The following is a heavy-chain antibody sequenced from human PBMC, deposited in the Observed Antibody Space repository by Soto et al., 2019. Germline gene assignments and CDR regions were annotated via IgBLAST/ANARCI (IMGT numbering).Heavy chain of an antibody. Sequence: GGSLRLSCAASGFTFSSYWMSWVRQAPGKGLEWVASIKQDGSEKYYVDSVKGRFTISRDNAKNSLYLQMNSLRAEDTAVYYCTRGVHCTNGVCYSYWGQGTLVTVSS. CDR3: TRGVHCTNGVCYSY. J-gene: IGHJ4*02. V-gene: IGHV3-7*03. CDR1: GFTFSSYW. CDR2: IKQDGSEK. D-gene: IGHD2-8*01.